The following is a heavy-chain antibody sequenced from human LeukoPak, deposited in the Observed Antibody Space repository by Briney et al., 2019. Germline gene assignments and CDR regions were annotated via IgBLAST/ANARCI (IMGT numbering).Heavy chain of an antibody. CDR2: INPYSGGT. CDR3: ARSGYSYGLDYYYYYYMDV. V-gene: IGHV1-2*02. J-gene: IGHJ6*03. Sequence: GASVKVSCKASGYTFTGHYMHWARQAPGQGLEWMGWINPYSGGTHYALIFQDRVTMTRDTSISTAYMELRSLRSDDTAVYYCARSGYSYGLDYYYYYYMDVWGKGTTVTVSS. CDR1: GYTFTGHY. D-gene: IGHD5-18*01.